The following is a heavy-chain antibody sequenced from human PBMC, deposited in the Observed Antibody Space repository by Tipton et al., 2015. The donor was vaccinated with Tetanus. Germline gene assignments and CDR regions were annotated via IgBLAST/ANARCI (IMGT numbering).Heavy chain of an antibody. Sequence: TLSLTCTVSGASISSRLWNWIRQPPGKGLEWIGYLHYSGATAYNPSLRSRVTISGDTSENLFSLRLKSVTAADTAIFYCAGGGSGSSGSFFPSFAYWGPGPLVTASS. CDR1: GASISSRL. J-gene: IGHJ4*02. D-gene: IGHD3-3*01. CDR2: LHYSGAT. V-gene: IGHV4-59*11. CDR3: AGGGSGSSGSFFPSFAY.